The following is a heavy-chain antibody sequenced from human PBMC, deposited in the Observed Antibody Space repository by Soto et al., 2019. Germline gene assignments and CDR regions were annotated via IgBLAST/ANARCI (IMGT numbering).Heavy chain of an antibody. CDR3: ARAGDSSGYYSGYYYFDY. V-gene: IGHV1-69*02. CDR1: GGTFSSYT. D-gene: IGHD3-22*01. J-gene: IGHJ4*02. CDR2: IIPILGIA. Sequence: QVQLVQSGAEVKKPGSSVKVSCKASGGTFSSYTISWVRQAPGQGLEWMGRIIPILGIANYAQKFQGRVTITAHKSTSTAYMELSSLRSEDTAVYYCARAGDSSGYYSGYYYFDYWGQGTLVTVSS.